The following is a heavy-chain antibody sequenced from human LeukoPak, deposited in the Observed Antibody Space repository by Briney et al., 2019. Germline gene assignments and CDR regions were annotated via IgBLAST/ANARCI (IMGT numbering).Heavy chain of an antibody. CDR1: GFTFSSYA. V-gene: IGHV3-23*01. D-gene: IGHD3-10*01. Sequence: PGGSLRLSCAASGFTFSSYAMSWVRQAPGKGLEWVSAISGSGGSTYYADSVKGRFTISRDNAKNSLYLQMNSLRAEDTAVYYCASGPSAKGRYGSGIINFDYWGQGTLVTVSS. J-gene: IGHJ4*02. CDR3: ASGPSAKGRYGSGIINFDY. CDR2: ISGSGGST.